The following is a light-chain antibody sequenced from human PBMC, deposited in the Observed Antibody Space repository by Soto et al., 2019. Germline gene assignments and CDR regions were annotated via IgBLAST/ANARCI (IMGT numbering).Light chain of an antibody. V-gene: IGKV1-39*01. Sequence: DIEMTQSPASLSASVGDRVTISCRTSQTINNNLNWYQQRPGKAPKLLIYSSSSLMSGVPPRCSGSGSGTDFTLTISSLQPEDFATYFWQQTYITPITFGQGTRLDIK. CDR2: SSS. CDR3: QQTYITPIT. J-gene: IGKJ5*01. CDR1: QTINNN.